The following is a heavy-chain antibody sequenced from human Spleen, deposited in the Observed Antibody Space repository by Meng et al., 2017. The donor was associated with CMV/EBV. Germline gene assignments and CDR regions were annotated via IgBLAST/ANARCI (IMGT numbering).Heavy chain of an antibody. CDR2: IIPILGIA. V-gene: IGHV1-69*02. D-gene: IGHD4-23*01. J-gene: IGHJ4*02. CDR1: GGTFSSYT. CDR3: ARGSTVVTGNYFDY. Sequence: ASGGTFSSYTISWVRQAPGQGLEWMGRIIPILGIANYAQKFQGRVTITADKSTSTAYMELSSLRSEDTAVYYCARGSTVVTGNYFDYWGQGTLVTVSS.